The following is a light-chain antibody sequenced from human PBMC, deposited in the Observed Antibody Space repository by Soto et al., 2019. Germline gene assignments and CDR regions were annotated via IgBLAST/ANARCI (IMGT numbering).Light chain of an antibody. J-gene: IGKJ5*01. CDR3: LQYGSSPHT. Sequence: EIVMTQSPATLSVSPGERATLSCRASQSVSSNLAWYQQKPGQAPRLLIYDAANRATGIPARFSGSGSWTDFTLTISRLEPEDFAGYYCLQYGSSPHTFGQGTRLEIK. CDR1: QSVSSN. V-gene: IGKV3D-15*01. CDR2: DAA.